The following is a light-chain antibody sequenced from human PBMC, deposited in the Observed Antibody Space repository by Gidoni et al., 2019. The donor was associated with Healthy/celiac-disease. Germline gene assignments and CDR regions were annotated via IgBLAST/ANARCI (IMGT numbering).Light chain of an antibody. J-gene: IGLJ2*01. CDR2: DVS. CDR3: SSYTSSSTLVV. V-gene: IGLV2-14*01. Sequence: QSALTHPPSVSGSPGQSITISCTGTSTDVGGYNYVSWYQQHPGKAPKLMIYDVSNRPSGVSNRFSGSKSGNTASLTISGLQAEDEADYYCSSYTSSSTLVVFGGGTKLTVL. CDR1: STDVGGYNY.